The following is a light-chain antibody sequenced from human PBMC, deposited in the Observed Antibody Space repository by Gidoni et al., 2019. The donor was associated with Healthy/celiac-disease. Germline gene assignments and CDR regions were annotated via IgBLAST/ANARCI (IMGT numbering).Light chain of an antibody. CDR3: QQYNNWPQT. CDR2: GAS. V-gene: IGKV3-15*01. CDR1: QSVSSN. Sequence: IVMTQSPATQSVSPGERATLSCRASQSVSSNLAWYQQKPGQAPRLLTYGASTRATGIPARFSGSGSGTEFTLTISSLQSEDFAFYYCQQYNNWPQTFGQGTKVEIK. J-gene: IGKJ1*01.